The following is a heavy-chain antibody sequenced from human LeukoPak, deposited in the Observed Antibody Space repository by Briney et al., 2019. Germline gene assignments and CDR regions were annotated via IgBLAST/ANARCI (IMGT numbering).Heavy chain of an antibody. V-gene: IGHV1-3*01. CDR3: AREVYYYDSSGYYN. CDR2: INAGNGNT. Sequence: ASVKVSCKASGYTFTSYAMHWVRQAPGQRLEWMGWINAGNGNTKYLQKFQGRVTITRDTSASTAYMELSSLRSEDTAVYYCAREVYYYDSSGYYNWGQGTLVTVSS. J-gene: IGHJ4*02. CDR1: GYTFTSYA. D-gene: IGHD3-22*01.